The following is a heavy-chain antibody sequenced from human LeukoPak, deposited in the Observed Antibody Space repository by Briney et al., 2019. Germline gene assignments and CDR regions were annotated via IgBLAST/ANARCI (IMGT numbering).Heavy chain of an antibody. V-gene: IGHV4-59*01. D-gene: IGHD5-24*01. Sequence: PSETLSLTCTLSVFSINSYYWSWIRQPPGQGLEWIGYIHYSGSTNYNPSIKSRVTISVDTSKNPFSLKLSSVTAADTAVYYWARGNGYNYYWGQGTLVTVSS. J-gene: IGHJ4*02. CDR3: ARGNGYNYY. CDR2: IHYSGST. CDR1: VFSINSYY.